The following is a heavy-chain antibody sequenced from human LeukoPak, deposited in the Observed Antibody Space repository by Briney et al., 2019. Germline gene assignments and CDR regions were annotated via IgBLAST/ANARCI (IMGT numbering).Heavy chain of an antibody. D-gene: IGHD3-10*01. CDR1: GVSISSYC. Sequence: SETLSLTCTVSGVSISSYCWSWIRQPPGKGLEWIGYIYYSGSTNYNPSLKSRVTISVDTSKNQFSLKLTSVTAADTAVYYCARVNSGSHWYFDLWGRGTLVTVSS. CDR2: IYYSGST. V-gene: IGHV4-59*01. J-gene: IGHJ2*01. CDR3: ARVNSGSHWYFDL.